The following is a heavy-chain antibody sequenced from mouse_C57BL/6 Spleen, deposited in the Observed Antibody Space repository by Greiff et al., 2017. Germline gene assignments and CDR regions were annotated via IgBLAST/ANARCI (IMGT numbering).Heavy chain of an antibody. CDR2: IRNKANGYTT. V-gene: IGHV7-3*01. CDR1: GFTFTDYY. Sequence: EVQLVESGGGLVQPGGSLSLSCAASGFTFTDYYMSWVRQPPGKALEWLGFIRNKANGYTTEYSASVKGRFTISRDNYQSILYLQMNALRAEDSATYYCARYNYYGSSYGSYAMDYWGQGTSVTVSS. CDR3: ARYNYYGSSYGSYAMDY. D-gene: IGHD1-1*01. J-gene: IGHJ4*01.